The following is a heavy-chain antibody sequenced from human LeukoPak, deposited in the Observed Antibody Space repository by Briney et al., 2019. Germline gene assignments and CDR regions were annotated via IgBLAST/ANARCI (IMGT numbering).Heavy chain of an antibody. J-gene: IGHJ5*02. CDR1: GFTFDDYV. Sequence: PGGSLRLSCAASGFTFDDYVMHWVRQAPGKGLEWVSGISWNSGSIGYADSVMGRFTISRDNAKNSLYLQMNSLRAEDTASYYCAKGLYSSSYSWFDPWGQGTLVTVSS. V-gene: IGHV3-9*01. CDR2: ISWNSGSI. CDR3: AKGLYSSSYSWFDP. D-gene: IGHD6-6*01.